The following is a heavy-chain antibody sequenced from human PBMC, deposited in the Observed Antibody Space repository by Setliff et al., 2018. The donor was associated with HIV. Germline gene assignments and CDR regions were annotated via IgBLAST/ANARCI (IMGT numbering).Heavy chain of an antibody. CDR1: GGSISSGGYS. V-gene: IGHV4-30-2*05. Sequence: SETLSLTCAVSGGSISSGGYSWNWIRQPPGKGLEWIGYIYYSGSTLYNPSLRSRLSMSVDTSKNQFSLELSSVTAADTAVYFCARDFLRSGYFDSWGQGKLVTVSS. D-gene: IGHD4-17*01. CDR3: ARDFLRSGYFDS. J-gene: IGHJ4*02. CDR2: IYYSGST.